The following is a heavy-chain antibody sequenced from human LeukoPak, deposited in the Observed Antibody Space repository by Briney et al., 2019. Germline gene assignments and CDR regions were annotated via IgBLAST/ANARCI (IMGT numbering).Heavy chain of an antibody. Sequence: GGSLRLSCAVSGFTFSSYWMSWVRQAPGKGLEWVANIKQDGSEKYYVDSVKGRFTISRDNAKNSLYLQMNSLRAEDTAVYYCARDYPNYYYYYMDVWGKGTTVTVSS. CDR2: IKQDGSEK. V-gene: IGHV3-7*01. CDR1: GFTFSSYW. J-gene: IGHJ6*03. CDR3: ARDYPNYYYYYMDV.